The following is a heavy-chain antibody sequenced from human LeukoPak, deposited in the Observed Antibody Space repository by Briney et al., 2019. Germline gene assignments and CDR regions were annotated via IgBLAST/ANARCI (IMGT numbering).Heavy chain of an antibody. J-gene: IGHJ4*02. D-gene: IGHD6-19*01. V-gene: IGHV3-30*18. CDR1: GFTFSSYG. CDR3: AKIVDQWLVDY. CDR2: ISYDGSNK. Sequence: PGRSLRLSCAASGFTFSSYGMHWVRQAPGKGLEWVAVISYDGSNKYYADSVKGRFTISRDNSKNTLYLQMNSLRAEDTAVYYCAKIVDQWLVDYWGQGTLVTVSS.